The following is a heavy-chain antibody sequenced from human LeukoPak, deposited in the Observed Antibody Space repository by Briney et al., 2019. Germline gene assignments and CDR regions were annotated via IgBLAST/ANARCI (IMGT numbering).Heavy chain of an antibody. D-gene: IGHD4-17*01. CDR3: AVGTGADYGAPGQAFDI. J-gene: IGHJ3*02. CDR1: GYTFTSYG. V-gene: IGHV1-18*01. CDR2: ISAYNGNT. Sequence: GASVKVSCKASGYTFTSYGISWVRQAPGQGLEWTGWISAYNGNTNYAQKLQGRVTMTTDTSTSTAYMELRSLRSDDTAVYYCAVGTGADYGAPGQAFDIWGQGTMVTVSS.